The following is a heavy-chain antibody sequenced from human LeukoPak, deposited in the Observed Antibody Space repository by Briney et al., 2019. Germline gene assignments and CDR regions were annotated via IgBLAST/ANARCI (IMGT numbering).Heavy chain of an antibody. CDR3: ASPARFGFDP. CDR1: GGSFSGYY. V-gene: IGHV4-34*01. CDR2: INHSGST. Sequence: PSETLSLTCAVYGGSFSGYYWSWIRQPPGKGLEWIGEINHSGSTNYNPSLKSRVTISVDTSKNQFSLKLSSVTAADTAVYYCASPARFGFDPWGQGTLVTVSS. J-gene: IGHJ5*02. D-gene: IGHD3-3*01.